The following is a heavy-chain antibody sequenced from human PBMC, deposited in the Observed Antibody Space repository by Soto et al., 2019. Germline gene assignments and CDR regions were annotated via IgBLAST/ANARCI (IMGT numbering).Heavy chain of an antibody. J-gene: IGHJ4*02. V-gene: IGHV1-46*01. D-gene: IGHD3-10*01. CDR3: ARSRLWSGDFDY. Sequence: QVQLVQSGAEVKKPGASVKVSCKASGYTFTSYYMHWVRQAPGQGLEWMGIINPSGGSTSYAQKSQGRVTMNRDTSTSTVYMELSSLRSEDTAVYYCARSRLWSGDFDYWGQGTLVTVSS. CDR2: INPSGGST. CDR1: GYTFTSYY.